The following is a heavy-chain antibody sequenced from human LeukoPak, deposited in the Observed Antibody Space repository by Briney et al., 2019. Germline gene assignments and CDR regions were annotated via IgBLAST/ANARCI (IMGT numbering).Heavy chain of an antibody. CDR2: IKQDGSVQ. D-gene: IGHD6-19*01. CDR1: KFTFSSYW. CDR3: TRLQIAVAGPNWFDP. V-gene: IGHV3-7*01. J-gene: IGHJ5*02. Sequence: GGSLRLSCAASKFTFSSYWMSWVRQAPGKGLEWVANIKQDGSVQFYMDSLKGRFSVSRDNAKDSLYLQMNGLRVEDTAVYYCTRLQIAVAGPNWFDPWGQGTLVTVSS.